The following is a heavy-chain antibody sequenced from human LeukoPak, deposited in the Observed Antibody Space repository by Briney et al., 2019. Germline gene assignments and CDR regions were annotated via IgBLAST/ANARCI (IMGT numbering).Heavy chain of an antibody. CDR2: IRYDGTSR. Sequence: GGSLRLSCAASGFAFSTYGMHWVRQAPDRGLEWVAFIRYDGTSRYYADSVKGRFTISRDNSKNTLYLEMNSLRAEDTAVYYCAKGYSSGWKVDFWGQGTLATVSS. CDR3: AKGYSSGWKVDF. J-gene: IGHJ4*02. D-gene: IGHD6-19*01. V-gene: IGHV3-30*02. CDR1: GFAFSTYG.